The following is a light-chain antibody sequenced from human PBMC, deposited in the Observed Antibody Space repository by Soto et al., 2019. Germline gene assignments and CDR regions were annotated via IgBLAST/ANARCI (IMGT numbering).Light chain of an antibody. Sequence: EILLTQSPATLSLSPGERATLSCRASQSVSSYLAWYQQKPGQAPRLLIYDASNRATGIPARFSGSGSGTDFTITISSLEPEDFAVYYCQQRSNWPPYTFGQGTKLEIK. V-gene: IGKV3-11*01. CDR3: QQRSNWPPYT. CDR1: QSVSSY. J-gene: IGKJ2*01. CDR2: DAS.